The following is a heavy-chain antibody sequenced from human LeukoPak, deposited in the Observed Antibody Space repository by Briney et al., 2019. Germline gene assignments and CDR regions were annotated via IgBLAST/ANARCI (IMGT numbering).Heavy chain of an antibody. Sequence: GKSLKISCEGSGYSFTNYWIAWVRQMPGKGLEWMGIIYPGDSDTRYSPSFQGQVTISADKSINTAYLQWSSLKASDTAMYYCARHAGSGRKDGYNRWGQGTLVTVSS. CDR2: IYPGDSDT. CDR1: GYSFTNYW. V-gene: IGHV5-51*01. D-gene: IGHD5-24*01. CDR3: ARHAGSGRKDGYNR. J-gene: IGHJ4*02.